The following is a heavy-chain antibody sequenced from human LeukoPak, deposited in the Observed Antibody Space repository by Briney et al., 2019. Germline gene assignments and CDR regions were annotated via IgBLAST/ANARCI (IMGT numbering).Heavy chain of an antibody. V-gene: IGHV3-7*01. Sequence: GGSLRLSCAASGFTFSSYWMTWVRQGPGKGLEWVANIRPDGSLIYYVDSVKGRFTISRDNAKNSLYLQMNSLRAEDTAVYYCARYDYVWGSYREGFDYWGQGTLVTVSS. J-gene: IGHJ4*02. CDR2: IRPDGSLI. CDR3: ARYDYVWGSYREGFDY. CDR1: GFTFSSYW. D-gene: IGHD3-16*02.